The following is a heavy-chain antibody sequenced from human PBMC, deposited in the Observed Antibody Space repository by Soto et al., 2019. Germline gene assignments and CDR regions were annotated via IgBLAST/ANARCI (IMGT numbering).Heavy chain of an antibody. CDR3: AGYSGYDDTRYYYYGMDV. Sequence: GGSLRLSCAAPGFSFSVNAMSWVRQAPGKGLEWVSAIRGSGDSTYYADSVKGRFTISRDNSKNTLYLQMNSLRAEDTAVYYCAGYSGYDDTRYYYYGMDVWGQGTTVTVSS. CDR2: IRGSGDST. V-gene: IGHV3-23*01. CDR1: GFSFSVNA. D-gene: IGHD5-12*01. J-gene: IGHJ6*02.